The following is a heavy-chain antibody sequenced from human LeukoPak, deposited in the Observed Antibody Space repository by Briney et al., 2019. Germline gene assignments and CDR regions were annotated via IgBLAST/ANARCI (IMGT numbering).Heavy chain of an antibody. CDR2: INHSRST. CDR3: ARGGFYCGDDCYVDY. CDR1: GGSFSYYY. J-gene: IGHJ4*02. Sequence: PSETLSLTCAVYGGSFSYYYWSWIRQPPEKGLEWIGEINHSRSTNYNPSLKSRVTISVDTSKNQFSLKLSSATAADTAVYYCARGGFYCGDDCYVDYWSQGTLVTVSS. D-gene: IGHD2-21*02. V-gene: IGHV4-34*01.